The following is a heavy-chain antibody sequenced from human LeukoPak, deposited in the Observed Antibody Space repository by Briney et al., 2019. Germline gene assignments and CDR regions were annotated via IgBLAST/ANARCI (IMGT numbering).Heavy chain of an antibody. CDR3: ARIMFVVEGYGMDV. CDR1: GFTFSSYA. Sequence: PGRSLRLSCAASGFTFSSYAMHWVRQAPGKGLEWVAVISYDGSNKYYADSVKGRFTISRDNSKNTLYLQMNSLRAEDTAVYYCARIMFVVEGYGMDVWGQGTTVTVS. V-gene: IGHV3-30-3*01. D-gene: IGHD2-21*01. CDR2: ISYDGSNK. J-gene: IGHJ6*02.